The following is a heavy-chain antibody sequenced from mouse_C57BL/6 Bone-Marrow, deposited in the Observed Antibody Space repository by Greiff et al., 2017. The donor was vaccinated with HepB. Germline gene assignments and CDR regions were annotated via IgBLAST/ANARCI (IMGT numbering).Heavy chain of an antibody. J-gene: IGHJ3*01. Sequence: VQGVESGPGLVQPSQSLSITCTVSGFSFTSYGVHWVRQSPGKGLEWLGVIWRGGSTDYNAAFMSRLSITKDNSKSQVFFKMNSLQAGDTAIYYCAKKGIYYDYDEGFAYWGQGTLVTVSA. CDR3: AKKGIYYDYDEGFAY. CDR1: GFSFTSYG. V-gene: IGHV2-5*01. CDR2: IWRGGST. D-gene: IGHD2-4*01.